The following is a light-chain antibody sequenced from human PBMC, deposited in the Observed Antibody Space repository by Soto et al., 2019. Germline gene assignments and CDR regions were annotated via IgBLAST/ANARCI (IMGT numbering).Light chain of an antibody. CDR3: SSYAGSNNLV. CDR1: SSDVGGYNY. Sequence: QSVLTQPPSASGSPGQSVTISRTGTSSDVGGYNYVSWYQQHPGKAPKLMIYEVSKRPSGVPDRFSGSKSGNTASLTVSGLQAEDEADYYCSSYAGSNNLVFGTGTQLTVL. CDR2: EVS. J-gene: IGLJ1*01. V-gene: IGLV2-8*01.